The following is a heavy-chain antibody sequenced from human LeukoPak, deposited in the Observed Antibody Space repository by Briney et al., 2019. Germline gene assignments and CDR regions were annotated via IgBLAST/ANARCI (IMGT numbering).Heavy chain of an antibody. D-gene: IGHD6-13*01. CDR3: ARGGAAGRSADAFDI. CDR1: GGTFSSYA. J-gene: IGHJ3*02. Sequence: SVKVSCKASGGTFSSYAISRVRQAPGQGLEWMGGIIPIFGTANYAQKFQGRVTITADESTSTAYMELSSLRSEDTAVYYCARGGAAGRSADAFDIWGQGTMVTVSS. CDR2: IIPIFGTA. V-gene: IGHV1-69*13.